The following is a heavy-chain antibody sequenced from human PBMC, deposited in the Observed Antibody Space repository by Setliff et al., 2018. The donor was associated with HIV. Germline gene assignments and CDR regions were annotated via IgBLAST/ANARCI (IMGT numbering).Heavy chain of an antibody. CDR3: ARDHVFGSRTGFDP. J-gene: IGHJ5*02. CDR2: VFHSGSA. Sequence: SETLSLTCAVSGGPLNSRNWWSWVRQPPGTGLEWIGEVFHSGSANSNASLRSRVRISVDTSKNQFSLKRSAVTAADTAVYYCARDHVFGSRTGFDPWGPGILVTVSS. D-gene: IGHD3-10*01. CDR1: GGPLNSRNW. V-gene: IGHV4-4*02.